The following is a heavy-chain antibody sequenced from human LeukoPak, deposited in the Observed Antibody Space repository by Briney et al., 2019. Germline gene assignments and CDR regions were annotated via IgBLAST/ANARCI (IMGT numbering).Heavy chain of an antibody. D-gene: IGHD6-13*01. CDR1: GGSISSYY. CDR3: ARVTGYRIEDYFDY. Sequence: SETLSLTCTVSGGSISSYYWSWIRQPPGKGLEWIGYIYYSGSANYNPSLKSRVTISVETSKNEFSLKLRSVTAADTAVYYCARVTGYRIEDYFDYWGQGTLVTVSS. CDR2: IYYSGSA. V-gene: IGHV4-59*01. J-gene: IGHJ4*01.